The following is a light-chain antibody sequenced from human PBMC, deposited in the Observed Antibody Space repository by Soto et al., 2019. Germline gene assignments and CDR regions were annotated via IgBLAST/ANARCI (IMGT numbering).Light chain of an antibody. CDR2: EVS. CDR3: SSYAGRNNLV. V-gene: IGLV2-8*01. J-gene: IGLJ2*01. Sequence: QSVLTQPPSASGSPGQSVTISCTGTSSDVGGCNYVSWYQQHPGKAPKLMIYEVSKRPSGVPDRFSGSKSGNTASLTVSGLQAEDEADYYCSSYAGRNNLVFGGGTKLTVL. CDR1: SSDVGGCNY.